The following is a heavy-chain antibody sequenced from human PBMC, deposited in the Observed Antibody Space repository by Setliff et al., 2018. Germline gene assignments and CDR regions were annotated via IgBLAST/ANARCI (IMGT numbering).Heavy chain of an antibody. Sequence: SETLSLTCAVQGGPFSGYYWSWIRQPPGKGLESIGDINHSGGTNYKPSLKSRVTVSIDTSKNHFSLKLSSVTAADTAVYYCARGFLRYDSGTYYTYWGQGTLVTVSS. CDR1: GGPFSGYY. CDR2: INHSGGT. D-gene: IGHD3-10*01. CDR3: ARGFLRYDSGTYYTY. J-gene: IGHJ4*02. V-gene: IGHV4-34*01.